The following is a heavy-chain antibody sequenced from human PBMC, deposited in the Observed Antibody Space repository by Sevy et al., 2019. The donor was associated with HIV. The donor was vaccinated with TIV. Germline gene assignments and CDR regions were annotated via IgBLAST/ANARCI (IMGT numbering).Heavy chain of an antibody. V-gene: IGHV3-21*01. D-gene: IGHD3-10*01. J-gene: IGHJ4*02. CDR2: ISSSSTYI. Sequence: GGSLRLSCATSGFTFSSYTMNWVRQAPGKGLEWVSSISSSSTYIYYAHSVKGRFTISRDNAKNSLYLQMSSLRAEDTALYYCARPPYGSGSYNVFDYWGQGTLVTVSS. CDR1: GFTFSSYT. CDR3: ARPPYGSGSYNVFDY.